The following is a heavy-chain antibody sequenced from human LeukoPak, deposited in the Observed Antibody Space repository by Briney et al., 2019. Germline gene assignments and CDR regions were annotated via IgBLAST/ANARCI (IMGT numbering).Heavy chain of an antibody. Sequence: EASVKVSCKASGGTFSSYAISWVRRAPGQGLEWMGRIIPIFGIANYAQKFQGRVTITADKSTSTAYMELSSLRSEDTAVYYCARDSIMTNRYYFDYWGQGTLVTVSS. V-gene: IGHV1-69*04. CDR1: GGTFSSYA. CDR2: IIPIFGIA. J-gene: IGHJ4*02. D-gene: IGHD1-14*01. CDR3: ARDSIMTNRYYFDY.